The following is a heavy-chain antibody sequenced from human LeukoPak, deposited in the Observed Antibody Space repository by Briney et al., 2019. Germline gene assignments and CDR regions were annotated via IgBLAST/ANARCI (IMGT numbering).Heavy chain of an antibody. V-gene: IGHV4-59*01. Sequence: PSETLSLTCTVSGGSISSYYWSWIRQPPGKGLEWIGYIYYSGSTNYNPSLKSRVTISVDTSKNQFSLKLSSVTAADTAVYYCARGYCSGGSCYARSNYFDYWGQGTLVTVSS. CDR1: GGSISSYY. CDR2: IYYSGST. J-gene: IGHJ4*02. CDR3: ARGYCSGGSCYARSNYFDY. D-gene: IGHD2-15*01.